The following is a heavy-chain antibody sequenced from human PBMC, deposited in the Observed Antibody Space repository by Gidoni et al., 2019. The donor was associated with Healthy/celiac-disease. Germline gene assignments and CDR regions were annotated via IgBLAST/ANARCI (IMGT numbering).Heavy chain of an antibody. CDR3: ARLDYGGNTQGYYYYYMDV. CDR1: GGSISSGSYY. D-gene: IGHD4-17*01. V-gene: IGHV4-61*02. CDR2: IYTSGST. J-gene: IGHJ6*03. Sequence: QVQLQESGPGLVKPSQTLSLTCPVSGGSISSGSYYWSWIRQPAGKGLEWIGRIYTSGSTNYNPSLKSRVTISVDTSKNQFSLKLSSVTAADTAVYYCARLDYGGNTQGYYYYYMDVWGKGTTVTVSS.